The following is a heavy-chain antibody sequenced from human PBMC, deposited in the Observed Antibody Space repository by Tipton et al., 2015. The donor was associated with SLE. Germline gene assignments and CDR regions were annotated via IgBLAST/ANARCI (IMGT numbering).Heavy chain of an antibody. CDR1: GFTFSSYA. D-gene: IGHD7-27*01. CDR2: MWNDGSKR. V-gene: IGHV3-33*03. CDR3: AKVRAGWGWGAFDS. Sequence: SLRLSCAASGFTFSSYAMHWVRQAPGKGLEWVAVMWNDGSKRYYAESVKGRFTISRDNYKNTLYLQMDSLRVEDTAVYYCAKVRAGWGWGAFDSWGQGTLVTVSS. J-gene: IGHJ4*02.